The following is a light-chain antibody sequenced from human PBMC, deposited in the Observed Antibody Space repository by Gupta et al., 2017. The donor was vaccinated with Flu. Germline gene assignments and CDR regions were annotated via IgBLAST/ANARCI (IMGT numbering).Light chain of an antibody. V-gene: IGKV3-11*01. CDR2: DAV. CDR1: QSVANY. J-gene: IGKJ4*01. Sequence: PGEGATLSCRASQSVANYLAWYQQKPGQAPRLLIYDAVKRATGVPGRFSGSGAGTDFTLTITSLEPEDFAVYYCQQRSNWRLTFGGGTKV. CDR3: QQRSNWRLT.